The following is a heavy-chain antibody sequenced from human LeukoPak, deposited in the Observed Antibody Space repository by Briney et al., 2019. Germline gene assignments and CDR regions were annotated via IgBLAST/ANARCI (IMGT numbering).Heavy chain of an antibody. CDR3: AKDQGGSSSWSYFDY. J-gene: IGHJ4*02. CDR1: GFTFSSYG. V-gene: IGHV3-30*18. CDR2: ISYDGSNK. Sequence: QPGRSLRLSCAASGFTFSSYGMHWVRQAPGKGLEWVAVISYDGSNKYYADSVKGRFTISRDNSKNTLYLQMNSLRAEDTAVYYCAKDQGGSSSWSYFDYWGQGTLVTVSS. D-gene: IGHD6-13*01.